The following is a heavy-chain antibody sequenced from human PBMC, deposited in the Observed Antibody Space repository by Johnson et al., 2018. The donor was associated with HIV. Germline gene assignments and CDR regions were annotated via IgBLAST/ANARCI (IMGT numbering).Heavy chain of an antibody. CDR1: GFTVSSNY. CDR2: IYSGGST. CDR3: ARDSYDSSGQQHDAFDI. D-gene: IGHD3-22*01. Sequence: VQLVESGGGLVQPWGSLRLSCAASGFTVSSNYMSWVRQAPGKGLEWVSVIYSGGSTYYADSVKGRFTISRDNAKNSLYLQMNSLRAEDTAVYYCARDSYDSSGQQHDAFDIWGRGTMVTVSS. V-gene: IGHV3-66*01. J-gene: IGHJ3*02.